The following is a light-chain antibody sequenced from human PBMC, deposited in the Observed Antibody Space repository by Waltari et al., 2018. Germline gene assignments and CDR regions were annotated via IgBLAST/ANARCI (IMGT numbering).Light chain of an antibody. CDR2: EVT. CDR1: SSDVGGFNL. V-gene: IGLV2-23*02. J-gene: IGLJ2*01. Sequence: QSVLTQPASVSGSPGQSITISCTGTSSDVGGFNLVSWYQQHPGKPPKVMIYEVTKRPSGVSNRFSGSKSGNTASLTISRLQAEDEADYDCCSYAGFRTLFGGGTKLSVL. CDR3: CSYAGFRTL.